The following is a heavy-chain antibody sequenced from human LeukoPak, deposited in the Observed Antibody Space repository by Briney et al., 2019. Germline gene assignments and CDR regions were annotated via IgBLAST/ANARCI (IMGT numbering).Heavy chain of an antibody. Sequence: SSETLSLTCTVSGDSMSYYYWSWIRQPRGKGLEWIGYIYYTGSTDYNPSLKSRVSISVDTSKNRFSLKLSSVTAADTAVYYCARAPSTMVRGPIIGAFDIWGQGTMVTVSS. V-gene: IGHV4-59*08. CDR3: ARAPSTMVRGPIIGAFDI. CDR1: GDSMSYYY. J-gene: IGHJ3*02. CDR2: IYYTGST. D-gene: IGHD3-10*01.